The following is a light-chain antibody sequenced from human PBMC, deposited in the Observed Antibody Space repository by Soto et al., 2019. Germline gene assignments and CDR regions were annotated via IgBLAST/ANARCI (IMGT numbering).Light chain of an antibody. CDR3: QQSYSTWT. CDR1: QSISSY. V-gene: IGKV1-39*01. CDR2: AAS. J-gene: IGKJ1*01. Sequence: DIQMTQSPSSLSASVGDRVTITCRASQSISSYLNWYQQKPGKDPTLLIYAASSLQSGVPSRFSGSGSGTDFTLTISSLQPEDFATYYCQQSYSTWTFGQGTKVEIK.